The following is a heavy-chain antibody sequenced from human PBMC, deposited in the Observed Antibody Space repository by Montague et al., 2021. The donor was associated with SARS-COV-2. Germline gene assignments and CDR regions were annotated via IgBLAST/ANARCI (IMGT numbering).Heavy chain of an antibody. CDR1: GGSISSSSYY. CDR2: IYYSGST. D-gene: IGHD2-2*02. CDR3: AREPSRQPLRYPVGDYYYGMDV. Sequence: SETLSLTCTVSGGSISSSSYYWGWIRQAPGKGLEWIGSIYYSGSTYSNPSLKSRVTISVDTSKNPFSLKRSSVTAADTAVYSCAREPSRQPLRYPVGDYYYGMDVWGQGTTVTVSS. J-gene: IGHJ6*02. V-gene: IGHV4-39*07.